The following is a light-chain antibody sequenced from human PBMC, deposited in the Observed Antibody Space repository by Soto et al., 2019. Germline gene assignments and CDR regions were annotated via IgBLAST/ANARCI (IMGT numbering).Light chain of an antibody. Sequence: QSVLTQSPSASASLGASVKLTCTLSSGHGNYVIAWHQQQPEKGPRYLMKVKSDGSHSKGDGIPDRFSGSSSGAERYLAISSLQSEDEADYYCQTWDTGIVVFGGGTKLIVL. CDR3: QTWDTGIVV. V-gene: IGLV4-69*01. CDR1: SGHGNYV. J-gene: IGLJ2*01. CDR2: VKSDGSH.